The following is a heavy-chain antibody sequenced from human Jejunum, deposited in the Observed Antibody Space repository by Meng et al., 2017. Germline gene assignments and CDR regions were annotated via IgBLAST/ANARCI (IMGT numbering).Heavy chain of an antibody. V-gene: IGHV4-39*07. CDR2: IYNPPLKSRVTILDSGST. CDR3: ARVWSGNYSRGYYFDY. CDR1: GGSLTSSDYY. J-gene: IGHJ4*02. D-gene: IGHD3-3*01. Sequence: SETLSLTCTVSGGSLTSSDYYWGWIRQPPGKGLEWIGSIYNPPLKSRVTILDSGSTYYNPSLKNRVTISVDTSKKQFSLKLSSVTAADTAVYFCARVWSGNYSRGYYFDYWGQGTLVTVSS.